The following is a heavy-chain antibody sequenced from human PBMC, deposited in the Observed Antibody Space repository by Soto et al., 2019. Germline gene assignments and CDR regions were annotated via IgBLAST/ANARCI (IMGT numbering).Heavy chain of an antibody. D-gene: IGHD5-12*01. Sequence: SVKVSCKASGGTFSSYAISWVRQTPGQGLEWMGGIIPIFGTANYAQKFQGRVTITADKSTSTAYMELSSLRSEDTAVYYCARGHIVATDYYYYYGMDVWGQGTTVTVSS. CDR2: IIPIFGTA. CDR1: GGTFSSYA. J-gene: IGHJ6*02. V-gene: IGHV1-69*06. CDR3: ARGHIVATDYYYYYGMDV.